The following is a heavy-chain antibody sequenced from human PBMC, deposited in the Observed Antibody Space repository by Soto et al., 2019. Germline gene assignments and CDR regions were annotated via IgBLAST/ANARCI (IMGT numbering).Heavy chain of an antibody. V-gene: IGHV4-61*01. CDR3: ARVLATVTSFDY. Sequence: LSLTCTVSGGSVSSGSYYWSWIRQPPGKGLEWIGYIYYSGSTNYNPSLKSRVTISVDTSKNQFSLKLSSVTAADTAVYYCARVLATVTSFDYWGQGTLVTVSS. D-gene: IGHD4-17*01. J-gene: IGHJ4*02. CDR1: GGSVSSGSYY. CDR2: IYYSGST.